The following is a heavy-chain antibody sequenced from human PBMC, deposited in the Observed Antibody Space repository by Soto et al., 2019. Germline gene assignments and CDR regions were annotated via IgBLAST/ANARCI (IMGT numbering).Heavy chain of an antibody. D-gene: IGHD3-3*02. V-gene: IGHV3-53*01. CDR3: ARSLFLASTDTEPFDY. CDR1: GFTVSSNY. Sequence: GGALKLSCSASGFTVSSNYMSWVRQAAGKWLEWVSVIYSGGSTYYADSVKGRFTISRDNSRNTLYLQMSSLRADDTAIYYCARSLFLASTDTEPFDYWGQGALVTVSS. J-gene: IGHJ4*02. CDR2: IYSGGST.